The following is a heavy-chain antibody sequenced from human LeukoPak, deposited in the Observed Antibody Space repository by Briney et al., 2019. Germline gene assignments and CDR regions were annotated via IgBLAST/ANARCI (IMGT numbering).Heavy chain of an antibody. CDR3: AKGKPDYGGDLYYYYYYMDV. J-gene: IGHJ6*03. D-gene: IGHD4-23*01. CDR2: ISYDGSNK. V-gene: IGHV3-30*04. Sequence: GGSLRLSCAASGFTFSSYAMHWVRQAPGKGLEWVAVISYDGSNKYYADSVKGRFTISRDNSKNTLYLQMNSLRAEDTAVYYCAKGKPDYGGDLYYYYYYMDVWGKGTTVTVSS. CDR1: GFTFSSYA.